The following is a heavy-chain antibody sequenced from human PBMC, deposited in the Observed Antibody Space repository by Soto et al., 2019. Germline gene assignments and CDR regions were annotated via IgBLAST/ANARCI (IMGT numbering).Heavy chain of an antibody. D-gene: IGHD3-22*01. Sequence: SETLSLTCAVYGGSFSGYYWSWIRQPPGKGLEWIGEINHSGSTNYNQSHKSQITISVDKSKKQFSLKLSSVTAADTAVYYCARGGYSDSSGYYYSAKYNWFDPWGQGTLVTVSS. CDR1: GGSFSGYY. CDR2: INHSGST. CDR3: ARGGYSDSSGYYYSAKYNWFDP. V-gene: IGHV4-34*01. J-gene: IGHJ5*02.